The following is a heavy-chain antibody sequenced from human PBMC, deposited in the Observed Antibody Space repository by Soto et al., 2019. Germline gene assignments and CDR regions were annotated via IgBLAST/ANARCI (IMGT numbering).Heavy chain of an antibody. V-gene: IGHV3-11*05. CDR2: FSSSSSYR. CDR3: ARSVGATSIDY. J-gene: IGHJ4*02. D-gene: IGHD1-26*01. CDR1: GFTFSDYY. Sequence: QVQLVESGGGLVKPGGSLRLSCAASGFTFSDYYMSWIRQAPGKGLEWVSYFSSSSSYRNYADSVKGRFTISRDNAKNSRYLQMNSLRAEDTAVYYCARSVGATSIDYWGQGTLVTVSS.